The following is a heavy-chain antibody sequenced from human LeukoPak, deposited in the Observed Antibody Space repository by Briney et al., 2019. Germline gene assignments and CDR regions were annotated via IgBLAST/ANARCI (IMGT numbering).Heavy chain of an antibody. CDR2: INPSGGNT. CDR3: AREEDGGYFDY. CDR1: GYTFTIYY. V-gene: IGHV1-46*01. J-gene: IGHJ4*02. Sequence: ASVTVSCKESGYTFTIYYIHWVRQAPGQGLEWMGIINPSGGNTNYERKFQGRVTMTRDTSTSTVYMELSSLRSEDTAMYYCAREEDGGYFDYWGQGAVVTVSS. D-gene: IGHD2-15*01.